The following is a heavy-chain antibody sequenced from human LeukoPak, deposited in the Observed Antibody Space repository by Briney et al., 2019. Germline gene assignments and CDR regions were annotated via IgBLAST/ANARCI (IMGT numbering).Heavy chain of an antibody. CDR3: ARQRVPAAMWGTYWYFDL. J-gene: IGHJ2*01. CDR2: INHSGST. Sequence: PSETLCLTCAVYGGSFSGYYWSWIRQPPGKGLEWIGEINHSGSTNYNPSLKSRVTISVDTSKNQFSLKLSSVTAADTAVYYCARQRVPAAMWGTYWYFDLWGRGTLVTVSS. V-gene: IGHV4-34*01. CDR1: GGSFSGYY. D-gene: IGHD7-27*01.